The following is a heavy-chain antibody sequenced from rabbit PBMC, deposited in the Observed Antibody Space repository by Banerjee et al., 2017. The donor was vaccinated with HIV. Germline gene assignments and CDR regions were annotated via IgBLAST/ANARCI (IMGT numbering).Heavy chain of an antibody. Sequence: QEQLVESGGGLVQPEGSLTLTCTASGFDLSSHYYMCWVRQAPGKGLEWIGCMHTFSSDHTYYANWAKGRFTISKTSSTTVTLQMTSLTVADTATYFCARDFGYAGSTYWDYFKLWGPGTLVTVS. D-gene: IGHD8-1*01. V-gene: IGHV1S45*01. CDR2: MHTFSSDHT. CDR1: GFDLSSHYY. J-gene: IGHJ4*01. CDR3: ARDFGYAGSTYWDYFKL.